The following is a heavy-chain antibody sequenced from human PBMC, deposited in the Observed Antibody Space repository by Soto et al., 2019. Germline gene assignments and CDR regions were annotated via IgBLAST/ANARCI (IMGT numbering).Heavy chain of an antibody. CDR1: GFTFENFG. CDR3: AKSLDGVTAQEFDP. Sequence: QVQLVESGGGVVQPGMSLRLSCAASGFTFENFGMHWVRQAPGKGLEWVAVIAYDGSIKYYADSVKGRFTISRDNSNNTLYLQMNGLKVDDTAVYYCAKSLDGVTAQEFDPRGQGTLVTVSS. V-gene: IGHV3-30*18. D-gene: IGHD3-3*01. CDR2: IAYDGSIK. J-gene: IGHJ5*02.